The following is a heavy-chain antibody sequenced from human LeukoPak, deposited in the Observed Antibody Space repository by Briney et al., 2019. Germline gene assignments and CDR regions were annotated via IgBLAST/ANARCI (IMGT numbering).Heavy chain of an antibody. J-gene: IGHJ3*02. CDR1: GFTFSSYS. V-gene: IGHV3-21*01. D-gene: IGHD2-2*01. CDR2: ISSSSSYI. Sequence: GGSLRLSCAASGFTFSSYSMNWVRQAPGKGLEWVSSISSSSSYIYYADSVKGRFTISRDNAKNSLYLQMNSLRAEGTAVYYCARDHPDIVVVPAATHAFDIWGQGTMVTVSS. CDR3: ARDHPDIVVVPAATHAFDI.